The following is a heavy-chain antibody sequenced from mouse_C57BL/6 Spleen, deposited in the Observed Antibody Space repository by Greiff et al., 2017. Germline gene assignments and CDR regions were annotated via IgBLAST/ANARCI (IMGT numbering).Heavy chain of an antibody. Sequence: QVQLQQSGAELVRPGTSVKVSCKASGYAFTNYLIEWVKQRPGQGLEWIGVINPGSGGTNYNEKFKGKATLTADKSSSPAYMQLSSLTSEDSAVYFCARDGTGGNFDYWGQGTTLTVSS. CDR3: ARDGTGGNFDY. J-gene: IGHJ2*01. CDR1: GYAFTNYL. D-gene: IGHD4-1*01. V-gene: IGHV1-54*01. CDR2: INPGSGGT.